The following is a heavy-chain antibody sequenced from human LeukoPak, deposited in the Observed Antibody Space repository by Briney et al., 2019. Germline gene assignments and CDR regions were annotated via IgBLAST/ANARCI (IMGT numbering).Heavy chain of an antibody. Sequence: SVKVSCKASGGTFSSYAISWVRQAPGQGLEWMGGIIPIFGTANYAQKFQGRVTITTNESTSTAYMELSSLGSEDTAVYYCARDDALRFGDFVTNYYYYGMDVWGQGTTVTVSS. CDR3: ARDDALRFGDFVTNYYYYGMDV. CDR2: IIPIFGTA. CDR1: GGTFSSYA. V-gene: IGHV1-69*05. D-gene: IGHD3-10*01. J-gene: IGHJ6*02.